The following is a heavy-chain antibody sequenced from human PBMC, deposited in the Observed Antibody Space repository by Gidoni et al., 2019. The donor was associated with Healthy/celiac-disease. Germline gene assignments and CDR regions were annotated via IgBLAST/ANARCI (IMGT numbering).Heavy chain of an antibody. CDR3: ANLSVTMVRGVIFWFDP. CDR1: GGTFSSYA. Sequence: QVQLVQSGAEVKKPGSSVKVSCKASGGTFSSYAISWVRQAPGQGLEWMGGIIPIFVTATYAQKFQGRVTITADKSTSTAYMELSSLRSEDTAVYYCANLSVTMVRGVIFWFDPWGQGTLVTVSS. J-gene: IGHJ5*02. V-gene: IGHV1-69*06. CDR2: IIPIFVTA. D-gene: IGHD3-10*01.